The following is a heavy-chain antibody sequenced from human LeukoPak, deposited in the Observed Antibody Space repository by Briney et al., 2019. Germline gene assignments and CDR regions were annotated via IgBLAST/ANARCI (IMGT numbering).Heavy chain of an antibody. J-gene: IGHJ3*02. Sequence: ASVKVSCKSSGGTFSSYAIIWVRQPPGQGLEWMGGISAYNGNTNYAQKLQGRVTMTTDTSTSTADMELRRLRSDDTAVYYCARDLSQWLVLGKPDGFDIWGQGTMVTVSS. CDR2: ISAYNGNT. D-gene: IGHD6-19*01. CDR3: ARDLSQWLVLGKPDGFDI. V-gene: IGHV1-18*01. CDR1: GGTFSSYA.